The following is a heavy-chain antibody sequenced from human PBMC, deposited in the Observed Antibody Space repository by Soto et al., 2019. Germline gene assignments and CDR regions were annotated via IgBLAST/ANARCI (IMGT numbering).Heavy chain of an antibody. V-gene: IGHV4-59*08. D-gene: IGHD3-9*01. Sequence: SESLSLTCTVSGGSISSYYWSWIRQHPGKGLEWIGYIYYSGSTNYNPSLKSRVTISVDTSKNQFSLKLSSVTAADTAVYYCGRHERYYDILTGYQYYFDYWGQGTLVTVSS. CDR2: IYYSGST. CDR3: GRHERYYDILTGYQYYFDY. CDR1: GGSISSYY. J-gene: IGHJ4*02.